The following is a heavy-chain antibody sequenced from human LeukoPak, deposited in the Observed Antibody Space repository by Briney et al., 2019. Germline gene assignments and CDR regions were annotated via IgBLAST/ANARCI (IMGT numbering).Heavy chain of an antibody. J-gene: IGHJ6*02. Sequence: SVKVSCKASGGTFSSYTISWVRQAPGQGLEWMGGIIPIFGIANYAQKFQGRVTITADESTSTAYMELSSLRSEDTAVYYCARGRYSSSINSMDVWGQGTTVTVSS. CDR3: ARGRYSSSINSMDV. V-gene: IGHV1-69*01. CDR1: GGTFSSYT. CDR2: IIPIFGIA. D-gene: IGHD6-6*01.